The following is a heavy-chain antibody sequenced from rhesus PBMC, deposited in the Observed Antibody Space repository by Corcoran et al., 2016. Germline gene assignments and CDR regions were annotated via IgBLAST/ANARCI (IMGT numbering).Heavy chain of an antibody. CDR1: GFSFSDYY. Sequence: EVQLVESGGGLAKPGGSLRLSCAASGFSFSDYYMYWVRQAPGKGLEWVSGISYTGGSTNHADSVEGRFTIARENAKNTLYLQMDSLRAEDTAVYYCAREGSSWSGGLDYWGQGVLVTVSS. CDR2: ISYTGGST. D-gene: IGHD6-13*01. J-gene: IGHJ4*01. CDR3: AREGSSWSGGLDY. V-gene: IGHV3S18*01.